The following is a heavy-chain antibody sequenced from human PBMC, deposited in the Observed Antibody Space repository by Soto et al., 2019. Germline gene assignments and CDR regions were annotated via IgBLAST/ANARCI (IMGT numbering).Heavy chain of an antibody. J-gene: IGHJ5*02. CDR1: GYTFTSYY. D-gene: IGHD2-2*01. V-gene: IGHV1-46*01. CDR2: INPSTSIA. Sequence: ASVKVSCKASGYTFTSYYMHWVRQAPGQGLEWIRIINPSTSIANYAQKFQGRVNMTTDKSTSTAYMELSSLRSEDTAVYYCARDADEYCSSTSCHSGNWFDPWGQGTLVTVSS. CDR3: ARDADEYCSSTSCHSGNWFDP.